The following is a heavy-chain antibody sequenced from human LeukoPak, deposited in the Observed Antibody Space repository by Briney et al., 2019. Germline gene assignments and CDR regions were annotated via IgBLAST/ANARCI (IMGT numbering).Heavy chain of an antibody. D-gene: IGHD3-3*01. CDR3: AREGYYDLDLILNFYGMDV. J-gene: IGHJ6*02. CDR2: ISGYTDNT. V-gene: IGHV1-18*01. Sequence: ASVKVSCKASGYTFSTYGISWVRQAPGQGLEWMGWISGYTDNTKYAQKFQGSITLTTDTSTTTAYMELRSLRSDDTAVYYCAREGYYDLDLILNFYGMDVWGQGTTVTVSS. CDR1: GYTFSTYG.